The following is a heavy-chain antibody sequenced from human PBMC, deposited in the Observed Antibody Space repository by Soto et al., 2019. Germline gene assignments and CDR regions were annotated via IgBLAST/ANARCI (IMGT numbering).Heavy chain of an antibody. Sequence: GESLKISCKGSGYSFAGYWITWVRQKPGKGLKWMGRIDPSYSQTYYSLCFRGHVIISVTKSITTVFLQCSSLRASDTAMYYCARQLYDSDTGTNCQYYCDSWGQGTPVAVSS. CDR2: IDPSYSQT. CDR1: GYSFAGYW. CDR3: ARQLYDSDTGTNCQYYCDS. V-gene: IGHV5-10-1*01. J-gene: IGHJ4*02. D-gene: IGHD2-8*01.